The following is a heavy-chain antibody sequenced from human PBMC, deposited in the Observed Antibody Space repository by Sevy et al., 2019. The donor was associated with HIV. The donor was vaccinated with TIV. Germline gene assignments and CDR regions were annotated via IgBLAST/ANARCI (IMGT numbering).Heavy chain of an antibody. V-gene: IGHV3-23*01. CDR1: GFTFSTYT. D-gene: IGHD1-26*01. CDR2: ISHSGGAS. J-gene: IGHJ4*02. Sequence: GGCLRLSCAASGFTFSTYTMSWLRQAPGKGLEWVSVISHSGGASSYGDSVKGRFTISIDNSKNTLYLQMNSPRAEDTAVYYCAKTTWRRSYRFDYWGQGTLVTVSS. CDR3: AKTTWRRSYRFDY.